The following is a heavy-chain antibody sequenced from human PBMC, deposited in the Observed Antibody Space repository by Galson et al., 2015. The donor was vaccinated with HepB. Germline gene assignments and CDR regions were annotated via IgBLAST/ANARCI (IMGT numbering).Heavy chain of an antibody. Sequence: SLRLSCAASGFTFSGSDVHWVRQASGKGLEWVGRIRSKTSSYATAYDASVKGRFTISRDDSKNTAYLQTNSLKTEDTAVYYCTGKYSSGVDYFEYWGQGTLVTVSS. CDR1: GFTFSGSD. J-gene: IGHJ4*02. D-gene: IGHD6-25*01. CDR3: TGKYSSGVDYFEY. CDR2: IRSKTSSYAT. V-gene: IGHV3-73*01.